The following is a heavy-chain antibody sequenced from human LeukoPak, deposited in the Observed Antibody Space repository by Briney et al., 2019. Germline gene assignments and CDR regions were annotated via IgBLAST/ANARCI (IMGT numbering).Heavy chain of an antibody. D-gene: IGHD6-6*01. CDR1: GGTFSSYA. J-gene: IGHJ4*02. CDR2: ISAYNGNT. V-gene: IGHV1-18*01. Sequence: ASVKVSCKASGGTFSSYAISWVRQAPGQGLEWMGWISAYNGNTNYAQKLQGRVTMTTDTSTSTAYMELRSLRSDDTAVYYCARDGAARRPVDYWGQGTLVTVSS. CDR3: ARDGAARRPVDY.